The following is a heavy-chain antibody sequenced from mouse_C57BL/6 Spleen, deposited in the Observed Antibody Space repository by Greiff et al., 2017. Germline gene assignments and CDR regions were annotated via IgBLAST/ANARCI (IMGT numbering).Heavy chain of an antibody. Sequence: EVQLQQSGPELVKPGASVKISCKASGYTFTDYYMNWVKQSHGKSLEWIGDINPNNGGTSYNQKFKGKATLTVDKSSSTAYMELRSLTSEDSAVYYCARLIYYDYYYAMDYWGQGTSVTVSS. CDR1: GYTFTDYY. CDR2: INPNNGGT. V-gene: IGHV1-26*01. J-gene: IGHJ4*01. D-gene: IGHD2-4*01. CDR3: ARLIYYDYYYAMDY.